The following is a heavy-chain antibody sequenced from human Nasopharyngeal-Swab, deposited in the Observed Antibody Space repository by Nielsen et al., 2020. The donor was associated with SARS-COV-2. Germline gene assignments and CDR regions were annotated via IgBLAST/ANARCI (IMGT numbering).Heavy chain of an antibody. V-gene: IGHV4-39*01. D-gene: IGHD2-15*01. J-gene: IGHJ4*02. CDR3: ARRGVVVRGGYYFDY. CDR2: IYYSGST. Sequence: PGKGLEWIGSIYYSGSTYYNPPLKSRVTISVDTSKNQFSLKLSSVTAADTAVYYCARRGVVVRGGYYFDYWGQGTLVTVSS.